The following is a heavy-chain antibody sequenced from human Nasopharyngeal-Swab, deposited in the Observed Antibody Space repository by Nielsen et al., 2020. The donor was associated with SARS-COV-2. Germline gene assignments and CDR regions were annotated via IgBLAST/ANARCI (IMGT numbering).Heavy chain of an antibody. CDR3: ARGGTVTKGRYNWFDP. D-gene: IGHD4-17*01. CDR1: GFTFSSYS. J-gene: IGHJ5*02. Sequence: ESLKISCAASGFTFSSYSMNWVRQAPGKGLEWVSSISSSSSYIYYADSVKGRFTISRDNAKNSLYLQMNSLRAEDTAVYYCARGGTVTKGRYNWFDPWGQGTLVTVSS. V-gene: IGHV3-21*01. CDR2: ISSSSSYI.